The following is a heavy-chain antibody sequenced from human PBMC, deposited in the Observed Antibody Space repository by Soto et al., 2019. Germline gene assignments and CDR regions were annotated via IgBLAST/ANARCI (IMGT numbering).Heavy chain of an antibody. Sequence: ASVKVSCKASGYTFTSYGISWGRQAPEQGLEWMGWISAYNGNTNYAQKLQGRVTMTTDTSTSTAYMELRSLRSDDTAVYYCARGVYYDILTGYDWFDPWGRGTLVTVSS. V-gene: IGHV1-18*01. J-gene: IGHJ5*02. CDR2: ISAYNGNT. D-gene: IGHD3-9*01. CDR1: GYTFTSYG. CDR3: ARGVYYDILTGYDWFDP.